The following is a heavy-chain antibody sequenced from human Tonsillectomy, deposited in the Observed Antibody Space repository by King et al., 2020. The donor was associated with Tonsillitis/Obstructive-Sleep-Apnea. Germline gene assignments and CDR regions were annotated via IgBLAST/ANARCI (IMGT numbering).Heavy chain of an antibody. CDR2: IYYSGST. CDR1: GGSISSGGYY. V-gene: IGHV4-31*03. J-gene: IGHJ6*03. Sequence: QLQESGPGLVKPSQTLSLTCTVSGGSISSGGYYWSWIRQHPGMGLEWIGDIYYSGSTYYNPSLKSRVTISADTSKNQFSLKLSSVTAADTAVYYCAREAHAYQLPNAYYYMDVWGKGTTVTVSS. D-gene: IGHD2-2*01. CDR3: AREAHAYQLPNAYYYMDV.